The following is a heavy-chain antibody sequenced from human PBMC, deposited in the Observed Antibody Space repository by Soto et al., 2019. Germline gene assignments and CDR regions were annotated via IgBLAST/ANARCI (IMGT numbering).Heavy chain of an antibody. CDR2: ISGSGGGT. V-gene: IGHV3-23*01. D-gene: IGHD6-13*01. J-gene: IGHJ4*02. CDR1: GFTFSSYA. CDR3: ARCTHSSTGYTSRSYFDY. Sequence: GGSLRLSCAASGFTFSSYAMSWVRQAPGKGLEWVSAISGSGGGTSYADSVKGRFTISRDNSKNTVYLQMNSLRAEDTAVYFCARCTHSSTGYTSRSYFDYWGQGTLVTVSS.